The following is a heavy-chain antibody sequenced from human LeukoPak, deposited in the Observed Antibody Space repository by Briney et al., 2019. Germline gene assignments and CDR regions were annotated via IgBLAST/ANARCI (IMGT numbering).Heavy chain of an antibody. J-gene: IGHJ4*02. V-gene: IGHV3-30-3*01. Sequence: PGGSLSLSCAVSGFAFSIYSTHWVRQAPGEVLEWLGVISFDGNTKYYTDSAKGRFTISRDNSKNTLYVQISSLRVEDTAVYYCARAMVRGVPFDYWGQGTLVTVSS. CDR1: GFAFSIYS. CDR3: ARAMVRGVPFDY. D-gene: IGHD3-10*01. CDR2: ISFDGNTK.